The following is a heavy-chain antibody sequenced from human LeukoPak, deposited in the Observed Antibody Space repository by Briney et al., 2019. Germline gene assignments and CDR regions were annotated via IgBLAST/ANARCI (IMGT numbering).Heavy chain of an antibody. V-gene: IGHV3-30*18. CDR3: AKESYATIDY. CDR1: GFTFSSYG. D-gene: IGHD5-12*01. Sequence: GGSLRLSCAASGFTFSSYGMHWVRQAPGKGLEGVAVISYDGSNKYYADSVKGRFTISRDNSKNTLYLQMNSLRAEDTAVYYCAKESYATIDYWGQGTLVTVSS. CDR2: ISYDGSNK. J-gene: IGHJ4*02.